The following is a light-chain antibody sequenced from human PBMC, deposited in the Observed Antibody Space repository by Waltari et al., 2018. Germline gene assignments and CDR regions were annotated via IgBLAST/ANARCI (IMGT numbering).Light chain of an antibody. Sequence: QSALTQPRSVSGSPGQSVTISCTGTSSDVGSYDYVSWYQQHPGKAPKVRIYDVNKRPSGVPDRFSGSKSGNTASLTISGLQAEDEAEYYCCSYGGSYYVLGTGTEVTVL. J-gene: IGLJ1*01. V-gene: IGLV2-11*01. CDR1: SSDVGSYDY. CDR3: CSYGGSYYV. CDR2: DVN.